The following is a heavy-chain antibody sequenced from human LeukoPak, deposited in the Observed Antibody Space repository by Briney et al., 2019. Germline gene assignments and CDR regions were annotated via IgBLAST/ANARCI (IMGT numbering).Heavy chain of an antibody. V-gene: IGHV1-69*13. CDR3: ATPDTIFGVVSNYYYYGMDV. J-gene: IGHJ6*02. CDR2: IIPIFGTA. D-gene: IGHD3-3*01. Sequence: SVKVSCKASGGTFSSYAISWVRQAPGQGLEWMGGIIPIFGTANYAQKFQGRVTITADESTSTAYMELSSLRSEDTAVYYCATPDTIFGVVSNYYYYGMDVWGQGTTVTVSS. CDR1: GGTFSSYA.